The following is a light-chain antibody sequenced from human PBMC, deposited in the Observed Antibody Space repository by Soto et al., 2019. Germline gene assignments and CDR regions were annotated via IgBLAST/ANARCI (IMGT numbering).Light chain of an antibody. V-gene: IGKV3-15*01. CDR3: LPYNNWQYT. CDR1: QSVSSN. J-gene: IGKJ2*01. CDR2: GAS. Sequence: EIVMTQSPATLSVSPGERATLSCSASQSVSSNLAWYQQKPGQAPRLLIYGASTRATGIPARFSGSGSGTDFTLTISSLQSEDFAVYYCLPYNNWQYTFGQGTKLEIK.